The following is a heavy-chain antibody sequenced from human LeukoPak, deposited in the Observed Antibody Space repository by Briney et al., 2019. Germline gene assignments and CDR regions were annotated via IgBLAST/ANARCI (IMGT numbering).Heavy chain of an antibody. CDR1: GGTFSSYA. J-gene: IGHJ4*02. D-gene: IGHD2-2*01. CDR2: IIPIFGTA. CDR3: ARSVLGGMPHPFDY. Sequence: SVKVSCKASGGTFSSYAISWVRQAPGQGLEWMGGIIPIFGTANYAQKFQGRVTITADESTSTAYMELSSLRSEDTAVHYCARSVLGGMPHPFDYWGQGTLVTVSS. V-gene: IGHV1-69*13.